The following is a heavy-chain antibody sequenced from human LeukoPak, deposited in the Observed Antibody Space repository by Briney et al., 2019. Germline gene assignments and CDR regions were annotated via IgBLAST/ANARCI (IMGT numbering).Heavy chain of an antibody. V-gene: IGHV4-4*07. D-gene: IGHD2-21*02. CDR2: IYTSGST. Sequence: SETLSLTCTVSGGSISSYYWSWIRQPAGKGLEWIGRIYTSGSTNYNPSLKSRVTMSVDTSKNQFSLKLSSVTAADTAVYYCARGRIYCGGGCFDYWGQGTLVTVSS. CDR1: GGSISSYY. J-gene: IGHJ4*02. CDR3: ARGRIYCGGGCFDY.